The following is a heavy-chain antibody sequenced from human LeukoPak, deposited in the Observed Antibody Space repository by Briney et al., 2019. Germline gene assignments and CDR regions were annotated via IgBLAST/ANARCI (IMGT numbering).Heavy chain of an antibody. CDR3: AKFLPGLPGGCFDY. Sequence: GGSLRFSCAASGFTFSSYAMSWVRQAPGKGLEWVSAISGSGSSTYYADSVKGRFTISRDNSKNTLYLQMNSLRAEDTAVYYCAKFLPGLPGGCFDYWGQGTLVTVSS. V-gene: IGHV3-23*01. CDR2: ISGSGSST. J-gene: IGHJ4*02. D-gene: IGHD5-18*01. CDR1: GFTFSSYA.